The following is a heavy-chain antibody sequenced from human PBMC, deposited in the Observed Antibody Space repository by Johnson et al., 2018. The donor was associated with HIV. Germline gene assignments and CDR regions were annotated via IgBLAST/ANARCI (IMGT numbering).Heavy chain of an antibody. V-gene: IGHV3-7*01. CDR3: ARGSRVAQWVGGDDAFEI. CDR1: GFTFNSDW. J-gene: IGHJ3*02. D-gene: IGHD6-19*01. Sequence: VQLVESGGGLIHPGGSLRLSCVASGFTFNSDWMTWVRQAPGKGLEWVANIKEDGLDENYVDSVKGRFTISRDNAKNSLLLPMHSLRAEDTAVYYCARGSRVAQWVGGDDAFEILGQGTMVTVSS. CDR2: IKEDGLDE.